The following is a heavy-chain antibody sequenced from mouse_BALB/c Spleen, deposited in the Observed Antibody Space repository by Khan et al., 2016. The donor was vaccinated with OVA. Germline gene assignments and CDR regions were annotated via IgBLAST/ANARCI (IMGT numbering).Heavy chain of an antibody. Sequence: EVMLVESGGDLVKPGGSLKLSCAASGFTFSAYSMSWVRQTPDKRLEWVATISSGADYTYYPDGVKGRFTISRDNAKNTLYLQMSSLKAEDTAMYYCASHLTGSFAYWGQWTLVTVSA. J-gene: IGHJ3*01. D-gene: IGHD4-1*01. CDR2: ISSGADYT. V-gene: IGHV5-6*01. CDR3: ASHLTGSFAY. CDR1: GFTFSAYS.